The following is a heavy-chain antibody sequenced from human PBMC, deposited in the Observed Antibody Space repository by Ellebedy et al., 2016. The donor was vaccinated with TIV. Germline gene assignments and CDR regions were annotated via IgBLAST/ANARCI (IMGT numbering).Heavy chain of an antibody. Sequence: MPSETLSLTCTVSGGSISSYYWSWIRPPPGKGLEWIGYIYYSGSTNYNPSLKSRVTISVDTSKNQFSLKLSSVTAADTAVYYCARGTLNYGIDYWGQGTLVTVSS. J-gene: IGHJ4*02. D-gene: IGHD4-17*01. CDR2: IYYSGST. CDR1: GGSISSYY. CDR3: ARGTLNYGIDY. V-gene: IGHV4-59*01.